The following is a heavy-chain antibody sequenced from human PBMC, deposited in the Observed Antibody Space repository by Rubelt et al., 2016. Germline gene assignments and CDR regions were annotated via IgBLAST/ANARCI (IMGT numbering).Heavy chain of an antibody. CDR2: ISAYHGNT. D-gene: IGHD3-10*01. V-gene: IGHV1-18*01. CDR1: GYTFTSYG. Sequence: QVQLVQSGAEVKKPGASVKVSCKASGYTFTSYGISRVRQAPGQGLEWMGWISAYHGNTNYTQKLKGTLTVTNQSSTGIAKREQRRLTSDDAALYNRADCYGTGRYGTWVDPWGQGTLVTVAS. CDR3: ADCYGTGRYGTWVDP. J-gene: IGHJ5*02.